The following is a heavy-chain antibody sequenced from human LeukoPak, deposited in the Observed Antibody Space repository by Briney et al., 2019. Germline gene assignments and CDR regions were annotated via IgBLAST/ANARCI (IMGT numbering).Heavy chain of an antibody. V-gene: IGHV1-2*02. Sequence: ASVKVSCKTSGYTFTGYYMHWVRQAPGQGLEWMGWINPNSGATNYAQKFQGRVTLTRDTSISTAYVELRRLTSDDTAVYYCAPSNSLDYYFDYWGQGTLVTVSS. CDR2: INPNSGAT. CDR3: APSNSLDYYFDY. CDR1: GYTFTGYY. J-gene: IGHJ4*02. D-gene: IGHD4-23*01.